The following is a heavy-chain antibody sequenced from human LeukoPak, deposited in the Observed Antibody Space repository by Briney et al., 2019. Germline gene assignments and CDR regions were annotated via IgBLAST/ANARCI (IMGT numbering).Heavy chain of an antibody. CDR1: GYTFTSYY. CDR2: INPSGGST. V-gene: IGHV1-46*01. Sequence: ASVKVSCKASGYTFTSYYMHWVRQAPGQGLEWMGIINPSGGSTSYAQEFQGRVTMTRDTSTSTVYMELSSLRSEDTAVYYCAREGAHYYDSSGYWMDYWGQGTLVTVSS. D-gene: IGHD3-22*01. J-gene: IGHJ4*02. CDR3: AREGAHYYDSSGYWMDY.